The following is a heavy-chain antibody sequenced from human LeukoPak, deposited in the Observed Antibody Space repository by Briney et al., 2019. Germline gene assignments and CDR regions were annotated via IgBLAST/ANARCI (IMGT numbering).Heavy chain of an antibody. V-gene: IGHV4-59*01. CDR3: ARWGYFDSSGYFVAEY. Sequence: EPSETLSLTCTVSGDSISSYYWNWIRQPPGKGLEYIGWIHYSGSTDYNPSLKNRVTISLDRSKRQLSLNLRSVTAADTAVYYCARWGYFDSSGYFVAEYRGQGSLVTVSS. J-gene: IGHJ4*02. CDR2: IHYSGST. D-gene: IGHD3-22*01. CDR1: GDSISSYY.